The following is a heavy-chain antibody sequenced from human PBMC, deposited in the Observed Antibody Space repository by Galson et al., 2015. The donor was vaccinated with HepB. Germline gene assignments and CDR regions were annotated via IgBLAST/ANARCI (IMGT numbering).Heavy chain of an antibody. CDR3: ARGKVAGVGHYYYYGMDV. V-gene: IGHV3-21*01. J-gene: IGHJ6*02. CDR1: GFTFSSYS. Sequence: SLRLSCAASGFTFSSYSMNWVRQAPGKGLEWVSSISSSSSYIYYADSVKGRFTISRDNAKNSLYLQMNSLRAEDTAVYYCARGKVAGVGHYYYYGMDVWGQGTTVTVSS. D-gene: IGHD6-19*01. CDR2: ISSSSSYI.